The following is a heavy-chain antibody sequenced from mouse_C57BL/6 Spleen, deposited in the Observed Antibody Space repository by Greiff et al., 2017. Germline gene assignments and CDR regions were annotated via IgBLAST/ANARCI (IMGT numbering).Heavy chain of an antibody. J-gene: IGHJ4*01. D-gene: IGHD2-2*01. CDR1: GFSLTSYG. CDR3: ARRRGYDVGDDAMDY. V-gene: IGHV2-2*01. CDR2: IWSGGST. Sequence: QVQLKESGPGLVQPSQSLSITCTVSGFSLTSYGVHWVRQSPGKGLEWLGVIWSGGSTDYNAAFISRLSISKDNSKSQVFFKMNSLQADDTAIYXCARRRGYDVGDDAMDYWGQGTSVTVSS.